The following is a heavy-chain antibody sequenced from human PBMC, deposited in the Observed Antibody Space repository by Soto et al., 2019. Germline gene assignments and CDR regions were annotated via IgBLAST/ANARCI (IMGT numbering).Heavy chain of an antibody. Sequence: SETLSLTCVFSGGSFSGHYWNWIRQAPGKGLEWVGEINHIGSTNYNTSLKSRVTISGDASKKQFSLKLSSVIAADTAVYYCARRVVYYGMDVWGQGTTVTVSS. CDR1: GGSFSGHY. CDR2: INHIGST. V-gene: IGHV4-34*01. CDR3: ARRVVYYGMDV. D-gene: IGHD2-15*01. J-gene: IGHJ6*02.